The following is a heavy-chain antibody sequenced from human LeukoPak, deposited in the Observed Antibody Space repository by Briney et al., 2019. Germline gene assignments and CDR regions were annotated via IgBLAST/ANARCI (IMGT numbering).Heavy chain of an antibody. J-gene: IGHJ6*02. V-gene: IGHV4-59*01. D-gene: IGHD6-6*01. CDR1: GGSISSYY. CDR3: ARDPSSYYYVMDV. Sequence: PSETLSLTCTVSGGSISSYYWSWIRQPPGEGLEWIGYIHYSGSTNYNPSLKSRVTISVDTSKNQFSLKLSSVTGADTAVYFCARDPSSYYYVMDVWGQGTTVTVSS. CDR2: IHYSGST.